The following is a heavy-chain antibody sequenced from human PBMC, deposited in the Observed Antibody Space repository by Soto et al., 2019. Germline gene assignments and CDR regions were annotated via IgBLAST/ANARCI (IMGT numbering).Heavy chain of an antibody. CDR2: IYHSGST. CDR3: ARVSGSYYYGMDV. CDR1: GGSISSSNW. J-gene: IGHJ6*02. Sequence: QVQLQESGPGLVKPSGTLSLTCAVSGGSISSSNWWSWVRQPPGKGLEWIGEIYHSGSTNSNPSLQRRVTISVDKSKNQFSLKLSSVTAADTAVYYCARVSGSYYYGMDVWGQGTTVTVSS. V-gene: IGHV4-4*02. D-gene: IGHD1-26*01.